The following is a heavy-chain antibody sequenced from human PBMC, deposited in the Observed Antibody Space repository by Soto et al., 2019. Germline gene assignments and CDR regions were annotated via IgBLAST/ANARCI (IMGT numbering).Heavy chain of an antibody. V-gene: IGHV4-30-4*01. J-gene: IGHJ6*01. CDR2: IYYSGTT. CDR3: ARFFCSGGSSSEYYSYCMHD. Sequence: PGKGLEWVGYIYYSGTTYYNPSLQSRLTISRDTAKNQFSLKLTSVTAADTAVYYCARFFCSGGSSSEYYSYCMHDSG. D-gene: IGHD2-15*01.